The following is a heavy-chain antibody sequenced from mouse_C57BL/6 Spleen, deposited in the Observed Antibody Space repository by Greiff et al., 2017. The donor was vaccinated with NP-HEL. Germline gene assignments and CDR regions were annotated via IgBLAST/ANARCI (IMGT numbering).Heavy chain of an antibody. V-gene: IGHV14-2*01. J-gene: IGHJ1*03. CDR1: GFNIKDYY. CDR2: IDPEDGET. D-gene: IGHD1-1*01. CDR3: AITTVVATDWYFDV. Sequence: EVHLVESGAELVKPGASVKLSCTASGFNIKDYYMHWVKQRTEQGLEWIGRIDPEDGETKYAPKFQGKATITADTSSNTAYLQLSSLTSEDTAVYYCAITTVVATDWYFDVWGTGTTVTVSS.